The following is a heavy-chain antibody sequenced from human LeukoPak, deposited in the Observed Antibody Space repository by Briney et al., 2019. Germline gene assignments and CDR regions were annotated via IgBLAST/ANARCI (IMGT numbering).Heavy chain of an antibody. CDR3: AKEFNRGLPDY. CDR1: GFTFSRHG. CDR2: ISNDGSRK. D-gene: IGHD2-21*01. V-gene: IGHV3-30*18. J-gene: IGHJ4*02. Sequence: PGRSLRLSCAPSGFTFSRHGMHWVRQAPGKGLEWVAIISNDGSRKYYAHSVEGRFTISRDNSKNTLYLQMDSLRAEDTAVYYCAKEFNRGLPDYWGQGTLVTVPS.